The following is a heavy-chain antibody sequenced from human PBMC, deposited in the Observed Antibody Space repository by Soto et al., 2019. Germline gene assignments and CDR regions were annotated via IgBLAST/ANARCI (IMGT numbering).Heavy chain of an antibody. V-gene: IGHV3-48*01. J-gene: IGHJ4*02. CDR1: GFTFSSYS. CDR2: ISSSSTI. D-gene: IGHD4-17*01. CDR3: AMSSESPTVTLDY. Sequence: ESGGGLVQPGGSLRLSCAASGFTFSSYSMNWVRQAPGKGLEWVSYISSSSTIYYADSVKGRFTISRDNAKNSLYLQMNSLRAEDTAVYYCAMSSESPTVTLDYWGQGTLVTVSS.